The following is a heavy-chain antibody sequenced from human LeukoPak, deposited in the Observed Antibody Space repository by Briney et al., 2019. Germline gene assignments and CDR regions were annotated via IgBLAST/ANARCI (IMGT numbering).Heavy chain of an antibody. V-gene: IGHV3-66*01. CDR2: TSSGGST. CDR3: AGGGPGSSFDL. D-gene: IGHD2-15*01. Sequence: GGSLRLSCAASGFTVSSYYMSWVRQAPGKGLEWVSFTSSGGSTYSADSVRGRFTISRDNSKNTLYLQMNSLRAEDTAVYYCAGGGPGSSFDLWGQGTLVTVSS. J-gene: IGHJ4*02. CDR1: GFTVSSYY.